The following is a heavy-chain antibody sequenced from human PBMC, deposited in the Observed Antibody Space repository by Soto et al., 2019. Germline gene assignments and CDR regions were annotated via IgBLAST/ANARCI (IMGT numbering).Heavy chain of an antibody. D-gene: IGHD4-17*01. Sequence: PSETLSLTCAVSGGSISSSNWWSWVRQPPGKGLEWIGYIYHSGSTNYNPSLKSRVTISVDTSKNQFSLKLSSVTAADTAVYYCARGPAGGDYVTDWGQGTLVTVSS. CDR3: ARGPAGGDYVTD. CDR1: GGSISSSNW. J-gene: IGHJ4*02. CDR2: IYHSGST. V-gene: IGHV4-4*02.